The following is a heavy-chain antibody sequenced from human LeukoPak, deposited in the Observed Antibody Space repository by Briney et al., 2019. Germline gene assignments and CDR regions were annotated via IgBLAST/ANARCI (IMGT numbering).Heavy chain of an antibody. CDR1: GGTFSSYA. V-gene: IGHV1-69*13. CDR2: IIPIFGTA. CDR3: ARGSTAMVSYYFDY. Sequence: ASVKVSCKASGGTFSSYAISWVRQAPGQGLEWMGGIIPIFGTANYAQKFQGRGTITADESASTAYLELSSLRSEDTAVYYCARGSTAMVSYYFDYWGQGTLVTVSS. D-gene: IGHD5-18*01. J-gene: IGHJ4*02.